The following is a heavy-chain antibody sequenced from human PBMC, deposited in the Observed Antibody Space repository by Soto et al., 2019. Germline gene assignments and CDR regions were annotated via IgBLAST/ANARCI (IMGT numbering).Heavy chain of an antibody. J-gene: IGHJ6*02. D-gene: IGHD2-2*01. V-gene: IGHV1-69*13. CDR3: ARETGYCSSTSCPKYWGYYYYYGMDV. Sequence: SVKVSCKASGGTFSSYAISWVRQAPGQGLEWMGGIIPIFGTANYAQKFHGRVTITADESTSTAYMELSSLRSEDTAVYYCARETGYCSSTSCPKYWGYYYYYGMDVWGQGTTVTVSS. CDR2: IIPIFGTA. CDR1: GGTFSSYA.